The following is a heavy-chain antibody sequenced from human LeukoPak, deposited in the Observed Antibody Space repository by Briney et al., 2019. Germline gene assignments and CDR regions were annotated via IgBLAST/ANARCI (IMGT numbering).Heavy chain of an antibody. CDR3: ATGPILPYSSGPYP. V-gene: IGHV1-24*01. CDR2: FDPEDGET. D-gene: IGHD6-19*01. CDR1: GYTLTELS. Sequence: ASVKVSCKVSGYTLTELSMHWVRQAPGKGLEWMGGFDPEDGETIYAQKFQGRVTMTEDTSTDTAYMELSSLRSEDTAVYYCATGPILPYSSGPYPWGQGTLVTVSS. J-gene: IGHJ5*02.